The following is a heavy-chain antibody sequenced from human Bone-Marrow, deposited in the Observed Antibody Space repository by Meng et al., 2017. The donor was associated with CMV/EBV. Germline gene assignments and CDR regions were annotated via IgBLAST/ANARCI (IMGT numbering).Heavy chain of an antibody. D-gene: IGHD2-2*01. Sequence: GESLKISCAASGFTFSSYAMHWVRQAPGKGLEWVAVISYDGSNKYYADSVKGRFTISRDNSKNTLYLQMNSLRAEDTAVYYCARSYCSSTSCYRSYYYYGMDVWGQGTTVTVSS. J-gene: IGHJ6*02. CDR3: ARSYCSSTSCYRSYYYYGMDV. V-gene: IGHV3-30*04. CDR2: ISYDGSNK. CDR1: GFTFSSYA.